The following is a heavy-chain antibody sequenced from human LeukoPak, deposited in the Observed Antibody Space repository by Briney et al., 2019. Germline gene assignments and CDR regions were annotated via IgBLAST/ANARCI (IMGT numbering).Heavy chain of an antibody. CDR3: ARRGYYDSSGYDY. J-gene: IGHJ4*02. D-gene: IGHD3-22*01. CDR1: GFTFSSYE. CDR2: ISSSGSTI. Sequence: GGSLRLSCAASGFTFSSYEMNWVRQAPGKGLEWVSYISSSGSTIYYADSVKGRFTISRDNAKNSLYLQMNSLRAEDTAVYYCARRGYYDSSGYDYWGQGTLVTVSS. V-gene: IGHV3-48*03.